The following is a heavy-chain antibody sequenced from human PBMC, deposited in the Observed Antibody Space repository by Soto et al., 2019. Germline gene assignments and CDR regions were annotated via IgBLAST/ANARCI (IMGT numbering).Heavy chain of an antibody. CDR3: ANARTDFDV. D-gene: IGHD1-1*01. V-gene: IGHV3-23*01. J-gene: IGHJ4*02. CDR2: ISDSDDAT. CDR1: GFTFSHYA. Sequence: EVQLLESGGGLVQPGGSLRLSCAASGFTFSHYAMTWVRQAPGKGLGWVSDISDSDDATYYADSVKGRFTSSRDNSKRSLDLQLNGLRAADAAVYYCANARTDFDVWVQGTLVTVSA.